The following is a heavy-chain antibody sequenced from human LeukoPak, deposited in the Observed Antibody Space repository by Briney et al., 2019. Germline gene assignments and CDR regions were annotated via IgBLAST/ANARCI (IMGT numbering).Heavy chain of an antibody. CDR3: AIRNRGSSGLY. J-gene: IGHJ4*02. CDR2: INTNTGNP. Sequence: GASGRVSCKASGYTSTSYAMDWVRQATGQWLEWMGWINTNTGNPTYVQGFTGRFVFSLDTSVSTAYLQISSLKAEDTAVYYCAIRNRGSSGLYWGQGTLVTVSS. D-gene: IGHD6-6*01. CDR1: GYTSTSYA. V-gene: IGHV7-4-1*02.